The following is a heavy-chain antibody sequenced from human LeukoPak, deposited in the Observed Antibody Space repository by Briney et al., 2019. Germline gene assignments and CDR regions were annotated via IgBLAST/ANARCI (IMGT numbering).Heavy chain of an antibody. V-gene: IGHV4-59*01. Sequence: SETLSLTCTVSGGSISYYYWSWIRQPPGKGLEWIGYIYYSGSTNYNPSLKSRVTISVATSKNQFSLKLNSVTAADTAVYYCARTTEGYCRSTSCYGFYYSYYMDVWGKGTTVTISS. CDR1: GGSISYYY. CDR3: ARTTEGYCRSTSCYGFYYSYYMDV. CDR2: IYYSGST. D-gene: IGHD2-2*01. J-gene: IGHJ6*03.